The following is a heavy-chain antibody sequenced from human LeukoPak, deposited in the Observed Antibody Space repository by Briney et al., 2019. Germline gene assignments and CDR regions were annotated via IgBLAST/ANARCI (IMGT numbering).Heavy chain of an antibody. Sequence: ASVKVSCKASGYTLTSYVMNWVRQAPGQGLEWMGWINTKTGNPTYAQGFTGRFVFSLDTSVSTAYLQISSLKPEDTAVYYCAKDQGKGYYYDSSGYYGAFDIWGQGTMVTVSS. D-gene: IGHD3-22*01. CDR3: AKDQGKGYYYDSSGYYGAFDI. V-gene: IGHV7-4-1*02. CDR1: GYTLTSYV. CDR2: INTKTGNP. J-gene: IGHJ3*02.